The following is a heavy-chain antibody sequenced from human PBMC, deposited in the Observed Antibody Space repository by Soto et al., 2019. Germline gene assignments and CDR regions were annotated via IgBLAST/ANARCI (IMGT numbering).Heavy chain of an antibody. CDR3: AHTLQVLVSHAFDI. CDR1: GFSLSTSGVG. J-gene: IGHJ3*02. CDR2: IYWDDDK. Sequence: QITLKESGPTLVKPTQTLTLTCTFSGFSLSTSGVGVGWIRQPPGKALEWLALIYWDDDKRYSPSLKSRLTITKDTSKNQVVLTMTNMDPVDTATYYCAHTLQVLVSHAFDIWGQGTMVTVSS. D-gene: IGHD3-3*02. V-gene: IGHV2-5*02.